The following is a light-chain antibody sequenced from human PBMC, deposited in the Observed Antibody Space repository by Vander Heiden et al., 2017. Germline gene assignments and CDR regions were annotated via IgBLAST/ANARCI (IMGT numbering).Light chain of an antibody. CDR2: AAS. V-gene: IGKV1-16*02. J-gene: IGKJ4*01. CDR3: KQKNTYQLT. Sequence: IQLSVSPSCMSPSSGDKVTITCRASQDISNYLAWFQQKPGKAPKSLIYAASSLQSGVPSKYSGSTCGTGFIVTISSLQAKNFAIYYCKQKNTYQLTFGRGTKGEIK. CDR1: QDISNY.